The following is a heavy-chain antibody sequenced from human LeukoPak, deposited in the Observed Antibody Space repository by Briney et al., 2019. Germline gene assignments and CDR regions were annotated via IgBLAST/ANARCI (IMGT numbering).Heavy chain of an antibody. V-gene: IGHV4-59*08. CDR1: GGSISSYY. CDR2: IYYSGST. CDR3: ARGAYCGGDCYSPVYFDY. Sequence: SETLSLTCTVSGGSISSYYWSWIRQPPGKGLEWIGYIYYSGSTNYNPSLKSRVTISVDTSKNQFSLKLSSVTAADTAVYYCARGAYCGGDCYSPVYFDYWGQGTLVTVSS. D-gene: IGHD2-21*02. J-gene: IGHJ4*02.